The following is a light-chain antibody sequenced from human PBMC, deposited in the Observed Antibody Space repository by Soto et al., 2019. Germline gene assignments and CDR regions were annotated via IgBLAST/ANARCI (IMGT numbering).Light chain of an antibody. CDR1: QSVSSDY. J-gene: IGKJ5*01. CDR2: GAS. V-gene: IGKV3-20*01. CDR3: QQYSRSSIT. Sequence: EIVLTQSPGTLSVSPGERATLSCRASQSVSSDYLAWYQQKRGQAPRLLIYGASSRATGIPVRFSGSGSGTDFTLTITRLEPEDFAVYYCQQYSRSSITFGQGTRLEIK.